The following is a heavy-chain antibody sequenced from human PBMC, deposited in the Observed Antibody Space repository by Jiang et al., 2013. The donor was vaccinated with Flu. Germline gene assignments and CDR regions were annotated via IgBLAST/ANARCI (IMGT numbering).Heavy chain of an antibody. CDR2: LSGNGDGK. V-gene: IGHV3-23*01. CDR3: AKLTDFFDGSGNFDY. J-gene: IGHJ4*02. Sequence: VQLLESGGTLVQPGGSLRLSCAASGFTFSSYAMSWVRQAPGKGLEWVSALSGNGDGKYYADSVKGRFTISRDNSKNTLYLQMNSLRAEDTAVYYCAKLTDFFDGSGNFDYWAREPWSPSPQ. CDR1: GFTFSSYA. D-gene: IGHD3-22*01.